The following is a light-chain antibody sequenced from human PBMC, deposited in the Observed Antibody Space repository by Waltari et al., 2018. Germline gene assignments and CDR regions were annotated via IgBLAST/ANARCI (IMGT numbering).Light chain of an antibody. CDR1: QSVSSY. CDR2: DAS. CDR3: QQRSNWPPRYT. V-gene: IGKV3-11*01. Sequence: EIVLTQSPATLSLSPGERATLPCRASQSVSSYLAWYQQKPGQAPRLLIYDASHRATGIPARFSGSGSGTDFTLTISSLEPEDFAVYYCQQRSNWPPRYTFGQGTKLEIK. J-gene: IGKJ2*01.